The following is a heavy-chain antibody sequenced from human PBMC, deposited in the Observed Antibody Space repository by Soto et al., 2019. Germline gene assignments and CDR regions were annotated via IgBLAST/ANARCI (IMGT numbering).Heavy chain of an antibody. D-gene: IGHD3-22*01. CDR1: GGSISSGDYY. CDR3: ARGPDYYDSSGYAGRYFDY. Sequence: PSETLSLTCTVSGGSISSGDYYWSWIRQPPGKGLEWIGYIYYSGSTYYNPSLKSRVTISVDTSKNQFSLKLSSVTAADTAVYYCARGPDYYDSSGYAGRYFDYWGQGTLVTVSS. CDR2: IYYSGST. V-gene: IGHV4-30-4*01. J-gene: IGHJ4*02.